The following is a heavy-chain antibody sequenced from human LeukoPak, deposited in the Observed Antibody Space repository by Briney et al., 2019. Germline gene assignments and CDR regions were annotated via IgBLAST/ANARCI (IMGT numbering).Heavy chain of an antibody. Sequence: GRSLRPSCAASGFTFSSYAMHWVRQAPGKGLEWVAVISYDGSNKYYADSVKGRFTISRDNSKNTLYLQMNSLRAEDTAVYYCATPLLSYDSSGYYYYYGMDVWGQGTTVTVSS. V-gene: IGHV3-30-3*01. CDR2: ISYDGSNK. CDR3: ATPLLSYDSSGYYYYYGMDV. CDR1: GFTFSSYA. J-gene: IGHJ6*02. D-gene: IGHD3-22*01.